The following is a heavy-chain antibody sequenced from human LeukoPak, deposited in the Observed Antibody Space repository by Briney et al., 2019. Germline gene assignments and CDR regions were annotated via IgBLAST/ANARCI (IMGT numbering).Heavy chain of an antibody. V-gene: IGHV4-30-2*01. Sequence: PSQTLSLTCAVSGGSISSGGYSWSWIRQPPGKGLEWIGYIYHSGSTYYNPSLKSRVTISVDRSQNQFSLKLSSVTAADTAVYYCARSYYDILTGYINWFDPWGQGTLVTVSS. CDR3: ARSYYDILTGYINWFDP. D-gene: IGHD3-9*01. CDR1: GGSISSGGYS. CDR2: IYHSGST. J-gene: IGHJ5*02.